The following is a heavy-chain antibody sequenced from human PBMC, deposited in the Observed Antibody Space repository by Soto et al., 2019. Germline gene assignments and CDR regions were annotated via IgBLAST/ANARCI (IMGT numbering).Heavy chain of an antibody. D-gene: IGHD3-16*01. CDR2: ISISSSYT. CDR3: ARGLVPLGEDY. V-gene: IGHV3-11*05. Sequence: QVQLVESGGGLVKPGGSLRLSCAASGFTFSDYYMSWIRQAPGKGLEWVAYISISSSYTNYADSVKGRFTISRDNAKNSPYLQMNSLRAEDTAVYYCARGLVPLGEDYWGQATLVTVSS. J-gene: IGHJ4*02. CDR1: GFTFSDYY.